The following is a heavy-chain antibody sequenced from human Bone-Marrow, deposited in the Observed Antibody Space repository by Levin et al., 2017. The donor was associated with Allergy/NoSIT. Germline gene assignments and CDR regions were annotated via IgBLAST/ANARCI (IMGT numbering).Heavy chain of an antibody. CDR3: TTGLLGS. V-gene: IGHV3-15*01. D-gene: IGHD2-21*01. J-gene: IGHJ4*02. CDR1: GFTFSNAW. CDR2: IKSKTINGAT. Sequence: PGESLKISCAASGFTFSNAWMSWVRQAPGKGLEWVARIKSKTINGATDYAAPVKGRFTISRDDSKNTLFLQMNSLKIEDTALYYCTTGLLGSWGQGTLVTVSS.